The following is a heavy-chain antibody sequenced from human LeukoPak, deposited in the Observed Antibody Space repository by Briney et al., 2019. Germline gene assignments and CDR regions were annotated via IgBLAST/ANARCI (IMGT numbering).Heavy chain of an antibody. Sequence: GGSLRLSCAASGFTFSSYEMNWVRNAPGKGLEWVSYISSSGSNIYYAGSVKGRFTNSRDNAKNSLYLQMNSLRAEETAVYYCARAPLGIYDYVWGTANWGQGTLVSVS. J-gene: IGHJ4*02. CDR2: ISSSGSNI. CDR1: GFTFSSYE. D-gene: IGHD3-16*01. CDR3: ARAPLGIYDYVWGTAN. V-gene: IGHV3-48*03.